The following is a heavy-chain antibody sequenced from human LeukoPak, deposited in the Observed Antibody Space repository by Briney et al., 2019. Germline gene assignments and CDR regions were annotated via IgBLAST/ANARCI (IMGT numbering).Heavy chain of an antibody. CDR3: ARDRTIFGVVIGIDY. D-gene: IGHD3-3*01. Sequence: GGSLRLSCAASGFTFSSYEMNWVRQAPGKGLEWVSYISSSGSTIYYADSVKGRFTISRDNAKNSLYLQMNSLIAEDTAVYYCARDRTIFGVVIGIDYWGQGTLVTVSS. CDR2: ISSSGSTI. J-gene: IGHJ4*02. CDR1: GFTFSSYE. V-gene: IGHV3-48*03.